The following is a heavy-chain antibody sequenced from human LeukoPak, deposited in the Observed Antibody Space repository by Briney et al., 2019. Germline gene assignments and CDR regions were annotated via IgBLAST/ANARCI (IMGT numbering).Heavy chain of an antibody. CDR1: GGSIRRYY. CDR2: IHDSEST. Sequence: AETLSLTCTVSGGSIRRYYWGWIRQPPRKGLEWIGYIHDSESTNYNPSLKSRVIISVDTSKNQFSLKLSSVTAADTAVYYCASRSGSFSDALDIWGQGTLATVSS. V-gene: IGHV4-59*08. D-gene: IGHD3-10*01. CDR3: ASRSGSFSDALDI. J-gene: IGHJ3*02.